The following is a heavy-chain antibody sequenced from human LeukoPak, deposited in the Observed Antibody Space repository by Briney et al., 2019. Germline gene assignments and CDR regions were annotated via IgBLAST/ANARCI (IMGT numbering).Heavy chain of an antibody. J-gene: IGHJ6*03. D-gene: IGHD2-21*01. CDR2: ISWNSGSI. V-gene: IGHV3-9*01. CDR1: GFTFDDYA. CDR3: AKGHGGESSYYYYMDV. Sequence: GGSLRLSCAASGFTFDDYAMHWVRQAPGKGLEWVSGISWNSGSIGYADSVKGRFTISRDNAKNSLYLQMNSLRAEDTALYYCAKGHGGESSYYYYMDVWGKGTTVTISS.